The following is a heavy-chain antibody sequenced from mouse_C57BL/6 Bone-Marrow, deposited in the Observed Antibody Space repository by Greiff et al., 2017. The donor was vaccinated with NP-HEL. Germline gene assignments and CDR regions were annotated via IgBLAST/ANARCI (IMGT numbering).Heavy chain of an antibody. D-gene: IGHD4-1*01. CDR1: GYTFTSYW. J-gene: IGHJ2*01. CDR2: IYPGSGST. CDR3: ARSGTWYFDY. Sequence: QVQLKQPGAELVKPGASVKMSCKASGYTFTSYWITWVKQRPGQGLEWIGDIYPGSGSTNYNEKFKSKATLTVDTASRTAYMQLSSLTSEDSAVYYCARSGTWYFDYWGEGTTLTVSS. V-gene: IGHV1-55*01.